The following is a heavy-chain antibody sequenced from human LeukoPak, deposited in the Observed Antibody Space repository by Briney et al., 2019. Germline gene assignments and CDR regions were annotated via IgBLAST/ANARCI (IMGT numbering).Heavy chain of an antibody. D-gene: IGHD1-26*01. V-gene: IGHV4-4*07. CDR2: ISTSGST. Sequence: SETLSLTCTVSGGSVNTYYWSWLRQSAGKGLEWIGHISTSGSTTYNPSLKSRVIMSVDTSKNQFSLKLSSVTAADTAVYYCAREATIVGATIIWGQGTLVTVSS. J-gene: IGHJ4*02. CDR1: GGSVNTYY. CDR3: AREATIVGATII.